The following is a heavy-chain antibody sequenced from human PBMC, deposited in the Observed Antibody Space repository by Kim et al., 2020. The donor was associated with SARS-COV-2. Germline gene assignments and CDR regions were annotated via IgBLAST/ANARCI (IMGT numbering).Heavy chain of an antibody. D-gene: IGHD5-18*01. V-gene: IGHV3-9*01. Sequence: GGSLRLSCAASGFTFGDSAMHWVRQAPGKGLEWVSGISWNSGSIGYAYSVNGRFTISRENAENALYLQMNILRPEDTALYYCEKDMSYTAIGGCYYCGQG. CDR1: GFTFGDSA. J-gene: IGHJ4*02. CDR3: EKDMSYTAIGGCYY. CDR2: ISWNSGSI.